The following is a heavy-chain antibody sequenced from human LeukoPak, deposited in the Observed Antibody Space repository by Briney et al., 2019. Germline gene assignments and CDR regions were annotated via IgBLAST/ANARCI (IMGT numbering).Heavy chain of an antibody. J-gene: IGHJ4*02. CDR1: GFTFSSYA. D-gene: IGHD5-24*01. Sequence: PGGSLRLSCAASGFTFSSYAMGWLRQAPGKGLEWVSGISDSGGGTFYADSVKGRFTISRDNSKNTVYLQMNTLRAEDTAVYYCAKGGGSAWLGNWGQGTLVTVSS. CDR2: ISDSGGGT. CDR3: AKGGGSAWLGN. V-gene: IGHV3-23*01.